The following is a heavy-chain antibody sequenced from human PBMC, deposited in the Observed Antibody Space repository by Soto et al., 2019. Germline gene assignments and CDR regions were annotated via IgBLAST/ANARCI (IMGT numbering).Heavy chain of an antibody. D-gene: IGHD3-22*01. CDR3: ARAFTYYYDSSGYY. CDR2: IIPIFGTA. Sequence: QVQLVQSGAEVKKPGSSVKVSCKASGGTFSSYAISWVRQAPGQGLEWMGGIIPIFGTANYAQKFQGRVTXXAXEXXSTAYMELSSLRSEDTAVYYCARAFTYYYDSSGYYWGQGTLVTVSS. V-gene: IGHV1-69*12. CDR1: GGTFSSYA. J-gene: IGHJ4*02.